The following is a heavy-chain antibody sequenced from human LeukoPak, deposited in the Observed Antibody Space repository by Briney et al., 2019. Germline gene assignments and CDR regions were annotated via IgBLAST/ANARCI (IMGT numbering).Heavy chain of an antibody. V-gene: IGHV3-30*03. CDR3: ARDLSLGYGGNLRYYYGMDV. J-gene: IGHJ6*02. Sequence: GSLRLSCAASGFTFSSYGMHRVRQAPGKGLEWVAVISYDGSNKYYADSVKGRFTISRDNSKNTLYLQMNSLRAEDTAVYYCARDLSLGYGGNLRYYYGMDVWGQGTTVTVSS. D-gene: IGHD4-23*01. CDR2: ISYDGSNK. CDR1: GFTFSSYG.